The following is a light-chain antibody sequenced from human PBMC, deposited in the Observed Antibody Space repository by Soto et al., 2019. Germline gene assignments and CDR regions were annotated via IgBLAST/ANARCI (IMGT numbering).Light chain of an antibody. Sequence: DIQMTQSPSSLSASVGDRVTITCRASQSISSYLNWYQQKPGKAPKLLIYAASSLQSGVPSRFSGSGSGTDFTLTISILQPEDFATYYCQQSYSTWTFGQGTKV. J-gene: IGKJ1*01. V-gene: IGKV1-39*01. CDR2: AAS. CDR1: QSISSY. CDR3: QQSYSTWT.